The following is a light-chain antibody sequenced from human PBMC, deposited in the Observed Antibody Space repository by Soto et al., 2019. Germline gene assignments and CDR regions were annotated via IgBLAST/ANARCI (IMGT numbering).Light chain of an antibody. CDR1: QSVSSY. CDR3: QQRSNWPPGLT. J-gene: IGKJ4*01. Sequence: EIVLTQSPATLSLSPGERATLSCRASQSVSSYLAWYQQKPGQAPRLLIYDASNRATGIPARFSGSGSGTDFHLTISSLEPEDFAVYYCQQRSNWPPGLTFGGGTKVEI. CDR2: DAS. V-gene: IGKV3-11*01.